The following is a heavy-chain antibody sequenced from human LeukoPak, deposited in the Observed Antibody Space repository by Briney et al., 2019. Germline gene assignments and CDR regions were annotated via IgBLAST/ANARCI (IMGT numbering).Heavy chain of an antibody. CDR2: INPSGGST. V-gene: IGHV1-46*01. J-gene: IGHJ3*02. D-gene: IGHD2-2*01. CDR3: ARPPRPAAILDAFDI. Sequence: GASVKVSCKASGYTFTSYYMHWVRQAPGQGLEWMGIINPSGGSTSYAQKFQGRVTMTTDTSTSTAYMELRSLRSDYTAVYYCARPPRPAAILDAFDIWGQGTMVTVSS. CDR1: GYTFTSYY.